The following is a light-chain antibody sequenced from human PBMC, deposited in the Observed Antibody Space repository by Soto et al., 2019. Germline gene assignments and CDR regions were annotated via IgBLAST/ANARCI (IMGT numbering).Light chain of an antibody. V-gene: IGLV2-8*01. CDR1: SSDVGGYNY. CDR2: EVS. J-gene: IGLJ1*01. Sequence: QSVLTQPPSASGSPGQSVTISCTGTSSDVGGYNYVSWYQHHPGKAPKIVIYEVSKRPSGVPDRFSGSKSGNTASLTVSGLQAEDEADYYCSSYGGTNNYVFGTGTKLTVL. CDR3: SSYGGTNNYV.